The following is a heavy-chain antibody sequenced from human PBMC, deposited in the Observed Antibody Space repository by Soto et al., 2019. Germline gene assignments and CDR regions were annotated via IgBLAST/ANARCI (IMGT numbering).Heavy chain of an antibody. D-gene: IGHD3-22*01. Sequence: QVQLVESGGGVVQPGRSLRLSCAASGFTFSSYAMHWVRQAPGKGLEWVAVISYDGSNKYYADSVKGRFTISRDNSKNTLYLQMNSLRAEDTAVYYCARDVDSSGYYGALYWGQGTLVTVSS. CDR1: GFTFSSYA. J-gene: IGHJ4*02. V-gene: IGHV3-30-3*01. CDR3: ARDVDSSGYYGALY. CDR2: ISYDGSNK.